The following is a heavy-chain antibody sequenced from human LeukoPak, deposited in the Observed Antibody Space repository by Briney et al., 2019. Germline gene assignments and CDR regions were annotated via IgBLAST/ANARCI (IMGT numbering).Heavy chain of an antibody. CDR1: GGSFSGYY. CDR3: ARGLRRYYFDY. J-gene: IGHJ4*02. V-gene: IGHV4-34*01. Sequence: SETLSLTCAVYGGSFSGYYWSWIRQPTGKGLEWIGEINHSGSTNYNPSLKSRVTISVDTSKNQFSLKLSSVTAADTAVYYCARGLRRYYFDYWGQGTLVTVSS. CDR2: INHSGST. D-gene: IGHD3-10*01.